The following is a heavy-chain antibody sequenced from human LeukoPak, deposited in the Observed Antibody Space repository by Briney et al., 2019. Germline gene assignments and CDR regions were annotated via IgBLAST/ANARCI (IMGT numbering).Heavy chain of an antibody. Sequence: SETLSLTCTVSGGSISSYYWSWIRQPAGKGLEWIGRIYTSGSTNYNPSLKSRVTMSVDTSKNQFSLKLSSVTAADTAVYYCARGWVEPNYNFYYYMDVWGKGTTVTVSS. CDR1: GGSISSYY. V-gene: IGHV4-4*07. CDR3: ARGWVEPNYNFYYYMDV. D-gene: IGHD1-1*01. CDR2: IYTSGST. J-gene: IGHJ6*03.